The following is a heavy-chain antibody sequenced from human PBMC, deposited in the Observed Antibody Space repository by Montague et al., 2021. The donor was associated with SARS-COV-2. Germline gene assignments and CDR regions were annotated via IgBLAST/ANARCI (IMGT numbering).Heavy chain of an antibody. Sequence: SETLSLTCSVSVRSVSSGTLVQSWIPHVSGTVPKWTRILSDAWTTYYNPSLKNRVTISVDMSRNQFSLTLTSVTAADTAVYYCSSPGNRPLWGPGTLVTVSS. CDR1: VRSVSSGTLV. J-gene: IGHJ3*01. V-gene: IGHV4-39*01. D-gene: IGHD6-6*01. CDR3: SSPGNRPL. CDR2: LSDAWTT.